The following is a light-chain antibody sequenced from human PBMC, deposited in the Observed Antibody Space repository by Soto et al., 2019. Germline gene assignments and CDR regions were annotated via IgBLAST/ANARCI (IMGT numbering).Light chain of an antibody. J-gene: IGLJ1*01. Sequence: QSVLTQPRSVSGSPGQSVTISCSGSSSDIGDYSYVSWYQQHPGKAPQLIIYDVSKRPSGVPDRLSASKYGNTASLTLSGLQAEDEACYYCCSYAADYTFVFGTGTKVTVL. V-gene: IGLV2-11*01. CDR1: SSDIGDYSY. CDR3: CSYAADYTFV. CDR2: DVS.